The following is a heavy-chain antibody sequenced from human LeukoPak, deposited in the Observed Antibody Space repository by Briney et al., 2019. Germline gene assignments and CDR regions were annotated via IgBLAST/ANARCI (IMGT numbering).Heavy chain of an antibody. CDR1: GGSFSGYY. CDR3: ASSWRLNYFDY. D-gene: IGHD5-12*01. Sequence: SETLSLTCAVYGGSFSGYYWSWIRQPPGKGLEWIGEINHSGSTNYNPSLKSRVTISVDTSKNQFSLKLSSVTAADTAVYYCASSWRLNYFDYWGQGTLVTVSS. J-gene: IGHJ4*02. CDR2: INHSGST. V-gene: IGHV4-34*01.